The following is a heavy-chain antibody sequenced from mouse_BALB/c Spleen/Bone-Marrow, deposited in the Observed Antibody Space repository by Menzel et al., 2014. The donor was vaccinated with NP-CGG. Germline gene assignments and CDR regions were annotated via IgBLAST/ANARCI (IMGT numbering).Heavy chain of an antibody. CDR2: INYDGTN. CDR3: GRDRGNYYGTSYIAY. J-gene: IGHJ3*01. D-gene: IGHD1-1*01. V-gene: IGHV3-6*02. CDR1: GYSITGGHY. Sequence: EVQRVESGPGLVKPSQSLSLTCSVTGYSITGGHYWNWIRQFPGNKLEWMGYINYDGTNNYNPSLRNRISITRDTSKNQFFLKLNSVTTEDTATYFCGRDRGNYYGTSYIAYWGQGTLVTVSA.